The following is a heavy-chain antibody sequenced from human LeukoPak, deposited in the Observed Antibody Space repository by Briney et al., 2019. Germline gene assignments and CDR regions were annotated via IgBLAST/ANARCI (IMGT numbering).Heavy chain of an antibody. V-gene: IGHV1-69*04. CDR1: GGTFSSYA. CDR2: IIPVLGIA. J-gene: IGHJ5*02. Sequence: ASVKVSCKASGGTFSSYAISWVRQAPGQGLEWMGRIIPVLGIANYAQKFQGRVTITADKSTSTAYMELSSLRSEDTAVYYCARDRHMVRGVIIAIWFDPWGQGTLVTVSP. CDR3: ARDRHMVRGVIIAIWFDP. D-gene: IGHD3-10*01.